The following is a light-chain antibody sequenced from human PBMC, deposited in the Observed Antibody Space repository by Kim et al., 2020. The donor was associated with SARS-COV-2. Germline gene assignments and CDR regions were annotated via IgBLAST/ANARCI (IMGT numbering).Light chain of an antibody. CDR2: GVS. J-gene: IGKJ1*01. CDR1: QSVGSN. V-gene: IGKV3-15*01. Sequence: ETVMTQSPATLSVSPGERATLSCRASQSVGSNLAWYQEKPGQAPRLLIYGVSTRATGIPARFSCSGSGTDFTLTISSLQSEDSAVYYCQQYNNWPRTFGQGTKVDIK. CDR3: QQYNNWPRT.